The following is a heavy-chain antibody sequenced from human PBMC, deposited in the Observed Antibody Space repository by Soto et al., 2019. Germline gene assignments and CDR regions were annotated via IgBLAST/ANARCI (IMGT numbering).Heavy chain of an antibody. V-gene: IGHV3-15*01. CDR2: IKSMTDGGTT. CDR3: TTEYGCAGDCYYFDY. Sequence: GGSLRLSCAASGFTFTNAWMSWVRQAPGKGLEWVGRIKSMTDGGTTVYAAPVKGRFTISRDDSKNTLFLQMNSLKTEDTAVYYCTTEYGCAGDCYYFDYWGQGTLVTVSS. CDR1: GFTFTNAW. D-gene: IGHD2-21*01. J-gene: IGHJ4*02.